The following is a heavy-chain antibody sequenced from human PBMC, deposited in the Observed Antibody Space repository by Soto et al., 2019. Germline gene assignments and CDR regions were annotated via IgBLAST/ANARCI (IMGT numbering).Heavy chain of an antibody. D-gene: IGHD3-22*01. CDR1: GFTFSSYG. CDR2: ISYDGSNK. Sequence: LRLSCAASGFTFSSYGMHWVRQAPGKGLEWVAVISYDGSNKYYADSVKGRFTISRDNSKNTLYLQMNSLRAEDTAVYYCAKVSDSSGYYYPGYWGQGTLVTVSS. J-gene: IGHJ4*02. CDR3: AKVSDSSGYYYPGY. V-gene: IGHV3-30*18.